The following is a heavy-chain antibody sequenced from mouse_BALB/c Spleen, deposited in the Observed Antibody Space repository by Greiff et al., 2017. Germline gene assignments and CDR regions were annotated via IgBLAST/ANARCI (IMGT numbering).Heavy chain of an antibody. CDR1: GFTFSSYG. V-gene: IGHV5-6*01. D-gene: IGHD2-3*01. J-gene: IGHJ3*01. Sequence: EVQLVESGGDLVKPGGSLKLSCAASGFTFSSYGMPWVRQTPDKRLEWVATISSGGSYTYYPDSVKGRFTISRDNAKNTLYLQMSSLKSEDTAMYYCARHDGYLAWFAYWGQGTLVTVSA. CDR3: ARHDGYLAWFAY. CDR2: ISSGGSYT.